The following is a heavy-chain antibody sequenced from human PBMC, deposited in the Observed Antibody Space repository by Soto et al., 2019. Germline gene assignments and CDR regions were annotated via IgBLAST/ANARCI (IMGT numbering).Heavy chain of an antibody. Sequence: SATLSLTYAVDDGSFSGYYGSWIRPPPGKGLEWIGEINHSGSTNYNPSLKSRVTISVDTSKNQFSLKLSSVTAADTAVYYCARGLVVVPAAINYYYYYYGMDVWGQGTTVTVS. CDR3: ARGLVVVPAAINYYYYYYGMDV. D-gene: IGHD2-2*02. J-gene: IGHJ6*02. V-gene: IGHV4-34*01. CDR1: DGSFSGYY. CDR2: INHSGST.